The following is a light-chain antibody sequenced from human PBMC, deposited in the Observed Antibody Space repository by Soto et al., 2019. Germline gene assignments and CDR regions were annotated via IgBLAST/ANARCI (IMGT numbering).Light chain of an antibody. CDR2: NAD. Sequence: DFDMSQSRSTRSTSVGRGSTVSYRASQDINRWLAWYQQKPGKAPKILIYNADTLESGVPSRFSGSGYGTEFILTISSLQPDDFATYYCQQFSLYWAFGQGTKVDIK. V-gene: IGKV1-5*01. CDR1: QDINRW. CDR3: QQFSLYWA. J-gene: IGKJ1*01.